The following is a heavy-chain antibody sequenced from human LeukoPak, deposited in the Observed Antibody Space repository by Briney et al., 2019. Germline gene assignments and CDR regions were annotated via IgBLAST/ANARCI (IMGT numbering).Heavy chain of an antibody. J-gene: IGHJ4*02. CDR1: GFTFSSYV. Sequence: GGSLRLSCAASGFTFSSYVMSWVRQAPGKGLEWVSTISGSGGSTYYADSVKGRFTISRDNPKNTLSLQMNSLRAEDTAVYYCANGSAYADFWGQGTLVTVSS. V-gene: IGHV3-23*01. D-gene: IGHD3-3*01. CDR2: ISGSGGST. CDR3: ANGSAYADF.